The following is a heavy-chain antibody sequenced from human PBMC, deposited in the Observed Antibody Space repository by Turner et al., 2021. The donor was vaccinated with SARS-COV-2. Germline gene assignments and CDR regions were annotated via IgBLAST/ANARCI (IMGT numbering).Heavy chain of an antibody. Sequence: APLQVSGTGLVTPSETLSLPCTLSGGPIRSYFWSWIRPPPGRELEWSGYIYYRGSNNYNPSLKSRVTMSVDTSKNQFSLKLRSVTAADTAVYYCARELRFNWLDSWGQGTLVTVSS. CDR1: GGPIRSYF. D-gene: IGHD3-3*01. CDR3: ARELRFNWLDS. J-gene: IGHJ5*01. V-gene: IGHV4-59*01. CDR2: IYYRGSN.